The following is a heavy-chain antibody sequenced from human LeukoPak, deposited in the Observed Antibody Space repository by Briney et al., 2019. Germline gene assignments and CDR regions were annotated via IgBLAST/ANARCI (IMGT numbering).Heavy chain of an antibody. J-gene: IGHJ4*02. CDR2: ISAYDGNT. CDR3: ARAVRGYSYAYLPY. Sequence: GESLKISCKASGYTFSSYGISWVRQAPGQGLEWMGWISAYDGNTDYAQNLQGRVTMTTDTSTSTAYMELRSLRSDDTAVYYCARAVRGYSYAYLPYWGQGTLVTVSS. V-gene: IGHV1-18*01. D-gene: IGHD5-18*01. CDR1: GYTFSSYG.